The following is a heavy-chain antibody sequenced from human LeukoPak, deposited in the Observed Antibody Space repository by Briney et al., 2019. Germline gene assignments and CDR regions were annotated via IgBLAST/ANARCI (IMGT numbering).Heavy chain of an antibody. V-gene: IGHV7-4-1*02. CDR3: ARDQELWFGEEDYFDY. Sequence: ASVKVSCKASGYSFTSYGISWVRQAPGQGLEWMGWINTNTGNPTYAQGFTGRFVFSLDTSVSTAYLQISSLKAEDTAVYYCARDQELWFGEEDYFDYWGQGTLVTVSS. CDR1: GYSFTSYG. CDR2: INTNTGNP. D-gene: IGHD3-10*01. J-gene: IGHJ4*02.